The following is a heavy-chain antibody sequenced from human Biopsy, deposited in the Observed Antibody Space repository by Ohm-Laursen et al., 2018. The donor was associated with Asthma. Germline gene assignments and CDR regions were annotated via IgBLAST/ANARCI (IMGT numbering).Heavy chain of an antibody. V-gene: IGHV4-39*01. CDR3: ARHWSGNGWQDMYNYFDP. CDR2: VFYTGIT. CDR1: GFSMDTNSYF. J-gene: IGHJ5*02. Sequence: TLSLTCTISGFSMDTNSYFWGWIRQPPGKGLEWIGGVFYTGITYYNPSLGSRVTMSVDTSKNQFSLNLGSVTAADTAVYYCARHWSGNGWQDMYNYFDPWGRGTLVTVSS. D-gene: IGHD6-19*01.